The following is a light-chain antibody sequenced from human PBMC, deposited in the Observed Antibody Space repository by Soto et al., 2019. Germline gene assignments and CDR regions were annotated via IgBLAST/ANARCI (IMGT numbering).Light chain of an antibody. CDR3: AAWDDSLTAWV. CDR2: RNS. CDR1: GSNIGSNY. J-gene: IGLJ3*02. V-gene: IGLV1-47*01. Sequence: QPVLTQPPSASGTPGQRVTISCSGSGSNIGSNYVYWYQHLPGTAPKLLIYRNSQRPSGVPDRFSASKSGTSASLAFSGLRSEDEADYYCAAWDDSLTAWVFGGGTKLTVL.